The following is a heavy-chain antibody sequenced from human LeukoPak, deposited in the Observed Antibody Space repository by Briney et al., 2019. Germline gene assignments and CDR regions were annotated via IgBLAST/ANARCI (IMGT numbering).Heavy chain of an antibody. D-gene: IGHD3-22*01. Sequence: SETLSLTCTVSGGSISSYYWSWIRQPPGKGLEWIGYIYYSGSTNYNPSLKSRVTISVDTSKNQFSLKLSSVTAADTAVYYCARTYYYDSSGSTGDAFDIWGQGTMVTVSS. CDR2: IYYSGST. CDR3: ARTYYYDSSGSTGDAFDI. CDR1: GGSISSYY. J-gene: IGHJ3*02. V-gene: IGHV4-59*01.